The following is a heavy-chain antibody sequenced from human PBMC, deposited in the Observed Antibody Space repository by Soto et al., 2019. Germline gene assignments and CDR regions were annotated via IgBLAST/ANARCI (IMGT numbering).Heavy chain of an antibody. Sequence: GGSLRLSCAASGFTFSSYGMHWVRQAPGKGLEKVAVISYDGSNKYYADSVKGRFTISRDNSKNTLYLQMNSLRAEDTAVYYCAKDKIQLWSQYYFDYWGQGTLVTVSS. CDR1: GFTFSSYG. J-gene: IGHJ4*02. V-gene: IGHV3-30*18. D-gene: IGHD5-18*01. CDR2: ISYDGSNK. CDR3: AKDKIQLWSQYYFDY.